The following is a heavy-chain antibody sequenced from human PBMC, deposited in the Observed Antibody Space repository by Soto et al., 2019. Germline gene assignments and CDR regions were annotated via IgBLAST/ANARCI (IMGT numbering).Heavy chain of an antibody. CDR3: AKDFGGVNDAFAI. CDR2: IKQNGSEK. CDR1: GFTFSSYL. D-gene: IGHD2-15*01. J-gene: IGHJ3*02. V-gene: IGHV3-7*03. Sequence: PGGSLRLSCAASGFTFSSYLMSWVRQAPGKGLEWVANIKQNGSEKYYVDSVKGRFTISRDNAKNSLYLQMNSLRAEDTALYYCAKDFGGVNDAFAIWGQGTMVTVSS.